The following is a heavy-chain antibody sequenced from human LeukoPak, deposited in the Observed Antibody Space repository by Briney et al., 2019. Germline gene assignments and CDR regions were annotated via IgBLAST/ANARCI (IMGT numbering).Heavy chain of an antibody. CDR1: GYTLTELS. J-gene: IGHJ3*02. CDR2: FDPEDGET. Sequence: ASVTVSCKVYGYTLTELSMHWVRQAPGKGLEWIGGFDPEDGETIYAQKFQGRVNMTEDTSTDTAYMELSSLRSEDTAVYYCATGRHGYDILTGYYTPGAFDIWGQGTMVTVSS. V-gene: IGHV1-24*01. D-gene: IGHD3-9*01. CDR3: ATGRHGYDILTGYYTPGAFDI.